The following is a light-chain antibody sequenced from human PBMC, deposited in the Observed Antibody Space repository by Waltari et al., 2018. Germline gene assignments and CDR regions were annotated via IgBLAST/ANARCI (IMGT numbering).Light chain of an antibody. V-gene: IGLV2-23*02. CDR3: SSYAGRDTYVV. J-gene: IGLJ2*01. CDR1: RRYIRSCDH. CDR2: GVN. Sequence: QSALTQPASVSGSPGQSITISCPGTRRYIRSCDHVSWHQQHPGKAPKLILYGVNQRPPGVSNRFSGSKSGNTASLTISGLQAEDEADYYCSSYAGRDTYVVFGGGTKLTVL.